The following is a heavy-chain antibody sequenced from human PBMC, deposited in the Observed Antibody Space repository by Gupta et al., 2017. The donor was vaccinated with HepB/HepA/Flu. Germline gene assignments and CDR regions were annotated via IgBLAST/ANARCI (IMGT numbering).Heavy chain of an antibody. V-gene: IGHV3-21*01. CDR1: GFTFSTDS. D-gene: IGHD2-15*01. Sequence: EVQLVVSGGGLVKPGGSLILSCAASGFTFSTDSMNWVRQAPGKGLEWVSTIGGSGKFVYYADSVKGRFTLSRDNAKNSLFLQMNSLRAEDTAVYYCARDYCRGGSCYQLGDYWGQGTLVTVSS. CDR3: ARDYCRGGSCYQLGDY. CDR2: IGGSGKFV. J-gene: IGHJ4*02.